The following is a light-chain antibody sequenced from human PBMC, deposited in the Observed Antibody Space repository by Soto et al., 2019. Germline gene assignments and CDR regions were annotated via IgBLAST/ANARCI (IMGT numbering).Light chain of an antibody. Sequence: DIQMPQSPSTLSASIGDRVTITCRASRNIGSWLAWYQQKAGKAPNLLIYKASTLETGVPSRFSGSASGTEFTLTISSLQPDDFATYYCQQNANYPITFGGGTKVDIK. CDR1: RNIGSW. CDR2: KAS. V-gene: IGKV1-5*03. CDR3: QQNANYPIT. J-gene: IGKJ4*01.